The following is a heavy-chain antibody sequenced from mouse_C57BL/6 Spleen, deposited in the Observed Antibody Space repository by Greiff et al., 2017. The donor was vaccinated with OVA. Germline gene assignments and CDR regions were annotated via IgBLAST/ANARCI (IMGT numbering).Heavy chain of an antibody. J-gene: IGHJ1*03. CDR2: ISSGSSTI. CDR3: AKGTEWSHWYFDV. CDR1: GFTFSDYG. V-gene: IGHV5-17*01. D-gene: IGHD1-1*02. Sequence: EVQVVESGGGLVKPGGSLKLSCAASGFTFSDYGMHWVRQAPEKGLEWVAYISSGSSTIYYADTVKGRFTISRDNAKNTLFLQMTSLRSEDTAMYYCAKGTEWSHWYFDVWGTGTTVTVSS.